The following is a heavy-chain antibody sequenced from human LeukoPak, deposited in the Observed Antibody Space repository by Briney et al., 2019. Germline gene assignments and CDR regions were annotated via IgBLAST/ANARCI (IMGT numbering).Heavy chain of an antibody. Sequence: PGGSLRLSCAASGFTFTSHWMTWVRQAPGKGLEWVANIKQDGSEKNYVDSVKGRFTISRDNAENSLYLQMDSLRAEDTAVYYCVRDGRGAYPYDCWGQGTLVTVSS. CDR1: GFTFTSHW. J-gene: IGHJ4*02. CDR2: IKQDGSEK. V-gene: IGHV3-7*01. D-gene: IGHD3-10*01. CDR3: VRDGRGAYPYDC.